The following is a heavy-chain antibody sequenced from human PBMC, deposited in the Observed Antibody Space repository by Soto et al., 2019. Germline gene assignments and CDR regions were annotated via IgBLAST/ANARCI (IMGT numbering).Heavy chain of an antibody. CDR2: ISYDGSNK. Sequence: GGSLRLSCAASGFTFSSYAMHWVRQAPGKGLEWVAVISYDGSNKYYADSVKGRFTISRDNSKNTLYLQMNSLRAEDTAVYYCARDRSMIVVVIIYYFDYWGQGTLVTVSS. D-gene: IGHD3-22*01. CDR3: ARDRSMIVVVIIYYFDY. J-gene: IGHJ4*02. V-gene: IGHV3-30-3*01. CDR1: GFTFSSYA.